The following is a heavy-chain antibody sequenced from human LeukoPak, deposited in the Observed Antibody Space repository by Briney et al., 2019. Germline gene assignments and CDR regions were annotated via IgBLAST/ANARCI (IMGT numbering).Heavy chain of an antibody. Sequence: GGSLSLFCAASVYPFRRYYMHWVRESPGKGLEGVSRINIYEASTNYVDLVRGRFTLSRDNAKSTLHLQMSRLRADDTAVYYSVRGAVGTSLWSDPCSQGTLVT. J-gene: IGHJ5*02. CDR3: VRGAVGTSLWSDP. V-gene: IGHV3-74*01. CDR2: INIYEAST. CDR1: VYPFRRYY. D-gene: IGHD1-26*01.